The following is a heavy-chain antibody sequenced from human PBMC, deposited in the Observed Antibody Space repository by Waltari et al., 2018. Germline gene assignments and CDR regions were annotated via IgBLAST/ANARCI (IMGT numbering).Heavy chain of an antibody. J-gene: IGHJ5*02. CDR2: INHSGST. CDR3: ARGSAGVVVLSA. Sequence: QVQLQQWGAGLLKPSETLSLTCAVYGGSFSGYYWSWIRQPPGKGLEWIGEINHSGSTNYNPSLKSRVTISVDTSKNQFSLKLSSVTAADTAVYYCARGSAGVVVLSAWGQGTLVTVSS. CDR1: GGSFSGYY. D-gene: IGHD2-2*01. V-gene: IGHV4-34*01.